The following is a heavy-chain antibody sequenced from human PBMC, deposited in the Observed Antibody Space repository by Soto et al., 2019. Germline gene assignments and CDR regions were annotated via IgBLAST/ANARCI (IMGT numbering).Heavy chain of an antibody. J-gene: IGHJ4*02. CDR1: RGTFSSYA. D-gene: IGHD5-18*01. V-gene: IGHV1-69*13. CDR3: ARDPGTAMVSSQYYFDY. Sequence: ASVKVSCKASRGTFSSYAISWVRQAPGQGLEWMGGIIPIFGTANYAQKFQGRVTITADESTSTAYMELSSLRSEDTAVYYCARDPGTAMVSSQYYFDYWGQGTLVTVSS. CDR2: IIPIFGTA.